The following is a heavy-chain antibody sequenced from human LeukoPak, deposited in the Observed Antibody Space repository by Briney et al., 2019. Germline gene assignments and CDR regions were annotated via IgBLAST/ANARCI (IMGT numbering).Heavy chain of an antibody. Sequence: ASVKVSCKASGYTFTSYDINWVRQATGQGLEWMGWMNPNSGNTGYAQKFQGRVTITRNTSISTAYMELSSLRSEDTAVYYCARGARIAARGYNWFDPWGQGTLVTASS. V-gene: IGHV1-8*03. CDR2: MNPNSGNT. D-gene: IGHD6-6*01. J-gene: IGHJ5*02. CDR1: GYTFTSYD. CDR3: ARGARIAARGYNWFDP.